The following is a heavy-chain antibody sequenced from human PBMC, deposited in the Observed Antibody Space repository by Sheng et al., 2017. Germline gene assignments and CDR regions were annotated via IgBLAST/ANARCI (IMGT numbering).Heavy chain of an antibody. V-gene: IGHV3-48*01. CDR2: ISSSSETI. CDR1: IHLRSYA. Sequence: VYLVESGGDLVQPGGVPETLLCGLWIHLRSYAMNWVRQAPGKGLEWISYISSSSETIYYADSVKGRFNISRDNAKNSLYLQMDSLRGEDTATYYCARGSASRDYWGQGTLVTVSS. J-gene: IGHJ4*02. CDR3: ARGSASRDY.